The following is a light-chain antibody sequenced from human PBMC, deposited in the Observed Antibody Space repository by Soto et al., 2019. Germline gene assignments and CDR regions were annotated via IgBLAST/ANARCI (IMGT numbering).Light chain of an antibody. CDR3: QQVNSYPLT. V-gene: IGKV1-9*01. CDR2: GAS. Sequence: DIQLTQSPSFLSASVGDRVTITCRASQGISSYLAWYQLKPGKAPKLLLFGASTVQSGVPSRFSGSGSGTEFSLTISSLQPEDFATYYCQQVNSYPLTFGGGTKVEIK. J-gene: IGKJ4*01. CDR1: QGISSY.